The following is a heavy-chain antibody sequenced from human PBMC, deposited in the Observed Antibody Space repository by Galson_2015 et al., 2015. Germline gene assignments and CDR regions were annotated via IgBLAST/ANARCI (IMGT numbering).Heavy chain of an antibody. Sequence: ALRLSCAASGFIASSNYMSWGRQAPGKGLEWDSVIYSGGSTYYADSVKGRFTISRDNSKNTLYLQMNILRAEDPALYYCARECGVITVTTSEPAVYSGPRTLVTVSS. D-gene: IGHD4-17*01. CDR3: ARECGVITVTTSEPAVY. CDR2: IYSGGST. J-gene: IGHJ4*02. V-gene: IGHV3-53*01. CDR1: GFIASSNY.